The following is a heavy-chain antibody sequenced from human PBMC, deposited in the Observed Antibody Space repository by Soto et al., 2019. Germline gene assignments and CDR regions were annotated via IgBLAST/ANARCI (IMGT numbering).Heavy chain of an antibody. CDR2: TYYNGNA. V-gene: IGHV4-39*01. CDR3: ARHFVAVVIKGWGY. D-gene: IGHD3-10*01. J-gene: IGHJ4*02. Sequence: PSETLSLTCTVSGGSVSSGSYYWDWLRQPPGKGLEWIGTTYYNGNAYYNPSLKSRVSMSVDTSKNQFSLKLVSVTAADTAVYYCARHFVAVVIKGWGYWGQGTLVTVSS. CDR1: GGSVSSGSYY.